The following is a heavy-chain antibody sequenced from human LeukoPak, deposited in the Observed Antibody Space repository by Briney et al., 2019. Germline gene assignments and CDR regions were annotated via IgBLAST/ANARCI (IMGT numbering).Heavy chain of an antibody. D-gene: IGHD6-19*01. CDR3: AKDMGSGWSYQYYGRDV. Sequence: GGSLRLSCAASGFTFDDYAMHWVRQAPGKGLEWVSLISWDGGSTYYADSVKGRFTISRDNNKNSLYLQMKSLRAEDTALYYCAKDMGSGWSYQYYGRDVWGKGTTVTVSS. J-gene: IGHJ6*04. CDR1: GFTFDDYA. CDR2: ISWDGGST. V-gene: IGHV3-43D*04.